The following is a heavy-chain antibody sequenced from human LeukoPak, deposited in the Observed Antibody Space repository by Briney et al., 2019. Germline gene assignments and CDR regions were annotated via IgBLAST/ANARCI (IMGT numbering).Heavy chain of an antibody. CDR2: IYSGGST. CDR3: ARDQYSSGWYYYYGMDV. V-gene: IGHV3-66*01. D-gene: IGHD6-19*01. J-gene: IGHJ6*02. CDR1: GFTVSSNY. Sequence: GGSLRLSCAASGFTVSSNYMSWVRQAPGKGLEWVSVIYSGGSTYYADSVKGRFTISRDNSKNTLYLQMNSLRAEDTAVYYCARDQYSSGWYYYYGMDVWGQGTTVTVSS.